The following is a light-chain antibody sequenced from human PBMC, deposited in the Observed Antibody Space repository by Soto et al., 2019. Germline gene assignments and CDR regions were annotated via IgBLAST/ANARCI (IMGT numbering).Light chain of an antibody. J-gene: IGKJ1*01. CDR2: AAS. CDR3: LQHNSYPQT. Sequence: DIQMTQSPSSLSASVGDRVTITCRASQGIRDALGWYEQKPGKAPKRLIYAASGLQSEVPPRFSGGGSGTEFPLSISSLQPEDFETYYCLQHNSYPQTFGQGTKVEIK. V-gene: IGKV1-17*01. CDR1: QGIRDA.